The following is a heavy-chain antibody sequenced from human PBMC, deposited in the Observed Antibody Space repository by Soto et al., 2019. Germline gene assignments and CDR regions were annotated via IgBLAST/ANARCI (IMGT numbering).Heavy chain of an antibody. CDR1: GFTFSRHW. CDR2: INPDGSEK. V-gene: IGHV3-7*04. CDR3: ARGYSSCPLFEDYSDY. D-gene: IGHD6-6*01. Sequence: EVQLVESGGGLVQPGGSLRLSCAASGFTFSRHWMTWVRQAPGKGLEWVANINPDGSEKFSVDSVKGRFTISRDNAKNSLYLQMNSLRAEDTAVYFCARGYSSCPLFEDYSDYWGQGALVTVSS. J-gene: IGHJ4*02.